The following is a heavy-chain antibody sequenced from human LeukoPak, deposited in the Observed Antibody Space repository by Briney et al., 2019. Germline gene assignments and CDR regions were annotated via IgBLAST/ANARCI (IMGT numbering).Heavy chain of an antibody. D-gene: IGHD2-21*01. CDR2: INPNSGGT. CDR3: ARGAYCGGDCYSFDY. CDR1: GYTFTGYY. V-gene: IGHV1-2*02. J-gene: IGHJ4*02. Sequence: ASVKVSCKASGYTFTGYYMHWVRQAPGQGLERVGWINPNSGGTNYAQKFQGRVTMTRDTSISTAYMELSRLRSDDTAVYYCARGAYCGGDCYSFDYWGQGTLVTVSS.